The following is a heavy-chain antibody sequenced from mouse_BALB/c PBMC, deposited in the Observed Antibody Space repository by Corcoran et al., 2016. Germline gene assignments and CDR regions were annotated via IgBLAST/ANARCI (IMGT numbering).Heavy chain of an antibody. CDR3: ANWDWYFDV. Sequence: EVQLQQSGAELVKPGASVKLSCTASGFNIKDTYMHWVKQRPEQGLEWIGRIDPANGNTKYDPKFQGKANITADTSSNTAYLQLSSLTSAETAVYYCANWDWYFDVGGAGTTVTVSS. CDR1: GFNIKDTY. J-gene: IGHJ1*01. CDR2: IDPANGNT. V-gene: IGHV14-3*02. D-gene: IGHD4-1*01.